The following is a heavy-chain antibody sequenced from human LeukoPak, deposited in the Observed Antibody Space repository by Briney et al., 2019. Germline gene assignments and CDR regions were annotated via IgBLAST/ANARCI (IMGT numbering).Heavy chain of an antibody. D-gene: IGHD6-13*01. CDR1: GDSISSYY. CDR2: IYYSGRS. J-gene: IGHJ4*02. Sequence: SETRSLTCTVSGDSISSYYCSWIRQPPGKGLEWIGYIYYSGRSTYNPSLQSRVTISLDTSKNQFSLKLSSVTAADTAVYYCATSAAGPYYLDSWGQGSLVTVSS. V-gene: IGHV4-59*01. CDR3: ATSAAGPYYLDS.